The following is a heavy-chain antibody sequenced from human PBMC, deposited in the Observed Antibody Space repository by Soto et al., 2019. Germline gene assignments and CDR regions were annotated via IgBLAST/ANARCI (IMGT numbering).Heavy chain of an antibody. V-gene: IGHV4-39*01. CDR2: IYYSGST. Sequence: QLQLQESGPGLVKPSETLSLTCTVSGGSISSSSSYWGWIRQPPGKGLEWIGSIYYSGSTYYNPSLQSRVTISVDTSKNQFSLKLSSVTAADTAVYYCARHRGIYVSGSYYEFDYWGQGTLVTVSS. CDR1: GGSISSSSSY. CDR3: ARHRGIYVSGSYYEFDY. J-gene: IGHJ4*02. D-gene: IGHD3-10*01.